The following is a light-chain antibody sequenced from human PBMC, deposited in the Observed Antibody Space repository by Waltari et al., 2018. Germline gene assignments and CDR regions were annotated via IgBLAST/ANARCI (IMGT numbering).Light chain of an antibody. CDR1: SSDVGGYHY. CDR3: SSYRKSSTAGGV. J-gene: IGLJ1*01. Sequence: QSALTQPASVSGSPGQSITISCTGTSSDVGGYHYVSWYQHHPGKAPQLRMYDGSIRASGVSSRFTVSKSGNTASLAISGLQTDDEADYYCSSYRKSSTAGGVFGTGTKGTGL. CDR2: DGS. V-gene: IGLV2-14*03.